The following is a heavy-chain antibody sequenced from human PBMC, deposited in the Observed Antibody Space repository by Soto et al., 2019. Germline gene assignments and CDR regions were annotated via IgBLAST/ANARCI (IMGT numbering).Heavy chain of an antibody. Sequence: QVQLVESGGGVVQPGRSLRLSCAASGFTFSSYGMHWVRQAPGKGLEWVASIWYDESKKYYADSVKGRFTISRDKSKNTVYLQMNTLRAEDTALYYCAKDMENGYNPYYYYGMDVWGQGTTVTVSS. CDR1: GFTFSSYG. CDR3: AKDMENGYNPYYYYGMDV. D-gene: IGHD3-10*01. J-gene: IGHJ6*02. V-gene: IGHV3-33*03. CDR2: IWYDESKK.